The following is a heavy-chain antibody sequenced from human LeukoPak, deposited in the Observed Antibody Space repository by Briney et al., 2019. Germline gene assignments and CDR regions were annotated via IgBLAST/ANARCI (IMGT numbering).Heavy chain of an antibody. CDR2: IWYDGSNK. V-gene: IGHV3-33*01. CDR3: ARDSQWLVRRANYFDY. J-gene: IGHJ4*02. Sequence: GGSLRLSCAASGFTFSSYGMHWVRQAPGKGLEWVAVIWYDGSNKYYADSVKGRFTISRDNSKNTLYLQMNSLRAEDTAVYYCARDSQWLVRRANYFDYWGQGTLVTVSS. CDR1: GFTFSSYG. D-gene: IGHD6-19*01.